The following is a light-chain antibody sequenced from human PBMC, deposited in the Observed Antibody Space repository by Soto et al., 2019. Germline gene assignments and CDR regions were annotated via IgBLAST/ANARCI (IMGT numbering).Light chain of an antibody. Sequence: QSALTQPASVSGSPGQSITISCTGSSSDVGSNNLVSWYQQHPGKAPKLMIYEGTKRPSGVSNRFSGSKSGNTASLTISGLQAEDEADYYCCSYAGSNIWVFGGGTKLTVL. J-gene: IGLJ3*02. V-gene: IGLV2-23*01. CDR1: SSDVGSNNL. CDR3: CSYAGSNIWV. CDR2: EGT.